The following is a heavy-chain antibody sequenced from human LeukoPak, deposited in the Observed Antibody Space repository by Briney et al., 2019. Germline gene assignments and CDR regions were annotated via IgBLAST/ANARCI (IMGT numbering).Heavy chain of an antibody. Sequence: GGSLRLSCAASGFIVSSNYMNWVRQAPGKGLEWIAVLYSGGSAYYADSVKGRFTISRDNSKNTLYLQIYSLRAEDTAIYYCASGYSYGSYYYYGMDVWGQGTTVTVSS. CDR3: ASGYSYGSYYYYGMDV. V-gene: IGHV3-53*01. J-gene: IGHJ6*02. D-gene: IGHD5-18*01. CDR1: GFIVSSNY. CDR2: LYSGGSA.